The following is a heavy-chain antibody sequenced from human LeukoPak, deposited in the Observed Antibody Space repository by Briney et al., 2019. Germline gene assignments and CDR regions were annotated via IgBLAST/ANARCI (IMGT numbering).Heavy chain of an antibody. Sequence: SETLSLTCTVSGGSISSGSYYWSWIRQPAGKGLEWIGRIYTSGSTNYNPSLKSRVTISVDTSKNQFSLKLSSVTAADTAVYYCASELAVAGPWDGYYYYMDVWGKGTTVTVSS. CDR3: ASELAVAGPWDGYYYYMDV. CDR1: GGSISSGSYY. V-gene: IGHV4-61*02. J-gene: IGHJ6*03. D-gene: IGHD6-19*01. CDR2: IYTSGST.